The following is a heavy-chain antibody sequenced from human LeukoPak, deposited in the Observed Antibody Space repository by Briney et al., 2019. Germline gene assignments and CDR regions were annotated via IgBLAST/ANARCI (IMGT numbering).Heavy chain of an antibody. CDR2: ITYDGNTK. Sequence: PGRSLRLSCAASGFIFSSYGMHWVRQAPGKGLEWVAVITYDGNTKYYGDSVKGRFTISRDNSKNTLYLQMNSLRAEDTAVYYCAKAYTIFGEVIFQYHYMDVWGKGTTVTVSS. CDR1: GFIFSSYG. J-gene: IGHJ6*03. V-gene: IGHV3-30*18. D-gene: IGHD3-3*01. CDR3: AKAYTIFGEVIFQYHYMDV.